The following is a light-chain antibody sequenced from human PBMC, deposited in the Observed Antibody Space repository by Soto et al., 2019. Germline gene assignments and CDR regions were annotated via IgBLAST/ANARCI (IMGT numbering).Light chain of an antibody. V-gene: IGLV2-14*01. CDR2: DIT. CDR1: SSDVGGSNF. Sequence: QSALTQPASVSGSPGQSITISCTGISSDVGGSNFVSWYQQHPGQAPKLMIYDITNRPSGVSFRFSGSKSGNTASLTISGLQAEDEADYYCSSYASTTWVFGGGTQLTVL. J-gene: IGLJ3*02. CDR3: SSYASTTWV.